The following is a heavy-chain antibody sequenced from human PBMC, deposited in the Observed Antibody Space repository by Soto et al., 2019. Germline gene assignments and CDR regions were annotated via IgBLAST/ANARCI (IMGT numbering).Heavy chain of an antibody. Sequence: GSLRLSCAASGFTFSSYWMSWVRQAPGKGLEWVANIKQDGSEKYYVDSVKGRFTISRDNAKNSLYLQMNSLRAEDTAVYYCAREVITGILYYYYGMDVWGQGTTVTVSS. D-gene: IGHD3-10*01. J-gene: IGHJ6*02. CDR2: IKQDGSEK. CDR1: GFTFSSYW. V-gene: IGHV3-7*01. CDR3: AREVITGILYYYYGMDV.